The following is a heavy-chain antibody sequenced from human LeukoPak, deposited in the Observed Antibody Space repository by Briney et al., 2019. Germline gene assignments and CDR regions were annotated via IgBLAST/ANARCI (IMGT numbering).Heavy chain of an antibody. V-gene: IGHV1-2*02. J-gene: IGHJ4*02. Sequence: ASVKVSCKPSGYTFTGYYMHWVRQAPGQGLEWMGWINPNSGDTKCARKFQGRVTMTRDTSISTAYMELSGLRSDDTAVYYCARGRGVVGTTTLSDSWGQGTLVTVSS. CDR1: GYTFTGYY. CDR2: INPNSGDT. CDR3: ARGRGVVGTTTLSDS. D-gene: IGHD1-26*01.